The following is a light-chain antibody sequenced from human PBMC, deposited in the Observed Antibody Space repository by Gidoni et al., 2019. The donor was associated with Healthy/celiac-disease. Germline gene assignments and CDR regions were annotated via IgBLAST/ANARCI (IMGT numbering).Light chain of an antibody. CDR1: KGISSY. J-gene: IGKJ1*01. CDR2: AAS. V-gene: IGKV1-8*01. CDR3: QQYYSSPPA. Sequence: PSSFASSRGDSSTITCRARKGISSYLAYYQQKPRKPHKLLISAASTLRSGAPSWFSGSCSGTDFTLTISFLPSEFFATYYRQQYYSSPPAFGQGTKVEIK.